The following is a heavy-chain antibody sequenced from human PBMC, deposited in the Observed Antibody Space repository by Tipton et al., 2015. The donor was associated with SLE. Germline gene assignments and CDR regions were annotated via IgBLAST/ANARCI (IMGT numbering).Heavy chain of an antibody. CDR1: GDSISGYY. V-gene: IGHV4-59*01. Sequence: TLSLTCTVSGDSISGYYWSWIRQPPGKGLEWIGNIFYSGSSNYNPSLKSRVTVSVETSKNQFSLKLSSVTAADTAVYYCARSVVTYYYPGMEVWGQGTMVTVS. CDR2: IFYSGSS. D-gene: IGHD4-23*01. J-gene: IGHJ6*02. CDR3: ARSVVTYYYPGMEV.